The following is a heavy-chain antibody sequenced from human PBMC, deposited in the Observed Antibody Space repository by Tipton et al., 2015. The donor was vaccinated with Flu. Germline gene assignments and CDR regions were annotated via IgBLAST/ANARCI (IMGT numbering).Heavy chain of an antibody. CDR2: IHYTGST. J-gene: IGHJ4*02. V-gene: IGHV4-39*07. CDR3: AQARLFYFDY. CDR1: GGSISSSRYY. Sequence: TLSLTCTVSGGSISSSRYYWGWIRQPPGKGLEWIGSIHYTGSTYYSPSLHSRVTMSQDTSKNQFSLRLRSVTAADTAVYYCAQARLFYFDYWGQGALVTVSS.